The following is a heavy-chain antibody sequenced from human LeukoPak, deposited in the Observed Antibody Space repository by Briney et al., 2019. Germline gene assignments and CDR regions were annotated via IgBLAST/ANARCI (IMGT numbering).Heavy chain of an antibody. Sequence: GGSLRLSCAASGFTFSSYAMSWVRHAPGGGLEWVSDISGSGGSTYYADFVKGRFTISRDNSKNTLYLQMNSLRAEDTAVYYCAKNPPRIRYFDWPKDYWGQGTLVTVSS. D-gene: IGHD3-9*01. CDR2: ISGSGGST. CDR1: GFTFSSYA. V-gene: IGHV3-23*01. CDR3: AKNPPRIRYFDWPKDY. J-gene: IGHJ4*02.